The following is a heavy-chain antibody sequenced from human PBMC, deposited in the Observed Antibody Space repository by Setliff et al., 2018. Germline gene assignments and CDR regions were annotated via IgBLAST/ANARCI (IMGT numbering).Heavy chain of an antibody. CDR3: ARVTNWGLDLRFDP. V-gene: IGHV4-34*01. J-gene: IGHJ5*02. D-gene: IGHD7-27*01. Sequence: SETLSLTCSVYGESFSNNYWSWLRQPPGKGLEWIGESNHSGSTYYNPSLKGRVTMSVATFENHFSLKLNSLTAADTAVYYCARVTNWGLDLRFDPWGQGILVTVSS. CDR2: SNHSGST. CDR1: GESFSNNY.